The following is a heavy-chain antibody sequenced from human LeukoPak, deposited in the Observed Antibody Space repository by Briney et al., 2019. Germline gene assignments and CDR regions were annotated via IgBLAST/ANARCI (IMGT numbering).Heavy chain of an antibody. CDR3: AGTNDSSGYYYFDY. D-gene: IGHD3-22*01. V-gene: IGHV4-31*03. Sequence: SQTLSLTCTVSCGSMSSGGYYWSWIRQHPGKGLEWIGYIYYSGSTYYNPSLKSRVTISVDTSKNQFSLKLSSVTAADTAVYYCAGTNDSSGYYYFDYWGQGTLVTVSS. CDR1: CGSMSSGGYY. J-gene: IGHJ4*02. CDR2: IYYSGST.